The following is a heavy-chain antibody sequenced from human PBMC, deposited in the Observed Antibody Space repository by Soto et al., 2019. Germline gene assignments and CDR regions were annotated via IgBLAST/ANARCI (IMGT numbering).Heavy chain of an antibody. CDR3: ARIRMAGTRRLGAFDI. CDR1: GFTFSSYG. CDR2: IWYDGSNK. Sequence: QVQLVESGGGVVQPGRSLRLSCAASGFTFSSYGMHWVRQAPGKGLEWVAVIWYDGSNKYYADSVKGRFTISRDNSKNTLYLQMNSLRAENTAVYYCARIRMAGTRRLGAFDIWGQGTMVTVSS. J-gene: IGHJ3*02. V-gene: IGHV3-33*01. D-gene: IGHD6-19*01.